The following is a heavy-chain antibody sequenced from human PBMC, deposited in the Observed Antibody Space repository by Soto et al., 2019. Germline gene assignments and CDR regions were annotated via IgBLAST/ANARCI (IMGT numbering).Heavy chain of an antibody. J-gene: IGHJ6*03. CDR3: ARGSHLPDYYGSGRYYYYMDV. Sequence: QVQLQESGPGLVQPSGTLSLTCAVSSVSITTTNWWSWVRQPPGRGLEWIGEICHNGNTNYNPSLKRQVTISVDKSKNQFSLKLSSVTAADTAVYYCARGSHLPDYYGSGRYYYYMDVWGKGTTVTVSS. V-gene: IGHV4-4*02. D-gene: IGHD3-10*01. CDR2: ICHNGNT. CDR1: SVSITTTNW.